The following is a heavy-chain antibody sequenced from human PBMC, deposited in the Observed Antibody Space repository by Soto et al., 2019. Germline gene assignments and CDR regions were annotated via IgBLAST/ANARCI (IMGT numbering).Heavy chain of an antibody. CDR1: GYTFTSYA. CDR3: ARGVSRYSSSWYDELGWFDP. D-gene: IGHD6-13*01. V-gene: IGHV1-3*01. Sequence: QVQLVQSGAEVKKPGASVKVSCKASGYTFTSYAMHWVRQAPGQRLEWMGWINAGNGNTKYSQKFQGRVTITRDTSASTAYMELSSLRSEDTAVYNCARGVSRYSSSWYDELGWFDPWGQGTLVTVSS. CDR2: INAGNGNT. J-gene: IGHJ5*02.